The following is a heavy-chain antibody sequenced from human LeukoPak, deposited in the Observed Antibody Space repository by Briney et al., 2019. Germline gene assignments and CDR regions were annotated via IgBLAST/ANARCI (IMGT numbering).Heavy chain of an antibody. D-gene: IGHD3-22*01. Sequence: ASVKVSCKASGYTFTSYYMHWVRQAPGQGLEWMGWINPNCGGTNYAQKFQGRVTMTRDTSISTAYMELSRLRSDDTAVYYCAREAQYYYDSSGYFDYWGQGTLVTISS. V-gene: IGHV1-2*02. CDR2: INPNCGGT. CDR3: AREAQYYYDSSGYFDY. J-gene: IGHJ4*02. CDR1: GYTFTSYY.